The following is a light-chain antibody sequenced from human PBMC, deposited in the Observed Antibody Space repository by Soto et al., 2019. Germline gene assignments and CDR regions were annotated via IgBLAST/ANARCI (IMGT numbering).Light chain of an antibody. V-gene: IGKV1-39*01. CDR1: QSISNS. CDR2: AAS. J-gene: IGKJ1*01. Sequence: GDRVTITCRASQSISNSLNWYRQNPGKAPELLIYAASTLQDGVPSRFSGSGSGTDFTLTISSLQPEDFATYYCQEYYSTPTRTFGQGTKVDIK. CDR3: QEYYSTPTRT.